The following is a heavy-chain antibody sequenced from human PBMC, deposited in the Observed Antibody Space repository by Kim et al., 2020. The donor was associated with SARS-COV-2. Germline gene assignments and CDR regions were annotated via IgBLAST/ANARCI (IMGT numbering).Heavy chain of an antibody. Sequence: ASVKVSCKASGYTFTSYAMNWVRQAPGQGLEWMGWINTNTGNPTYAQGFTGRFVFSLDTSVSTAYLQISSLKAEDTAVYYCASATGMSRGHSSSWPTLYYYYGMDVWGQGTTVTVSS. J-gene: IGHJ6*02. CDR1: GYTFTSYA. D-gene: IGHD6-13*01. CDR2: INTNTGNP. CDR3: ASATGMSRGHSSSWPTLYYYYGMDV. V-gene: IGHV7-4-1*02.